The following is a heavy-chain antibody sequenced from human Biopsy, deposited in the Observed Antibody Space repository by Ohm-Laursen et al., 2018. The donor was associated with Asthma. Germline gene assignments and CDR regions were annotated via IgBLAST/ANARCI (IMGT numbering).Heavy chain of an antibody. V-gene: IGHV1-69*01. CDR2: INSVFGTT. J-gene: IGHJ4*02. CDR1: GGTFNTYV. Sequence: SAGKVSCKSLGGTFNTYVIGWVRQAPGQGLEWMGGINSVFGTTSYPQKFRDRVTITADDSTSTVYMELSSLRSEDTAVYYCARKAGSCISRTCYSLDFWGQGTLVTVSS. CDR3: ARKAGSCISRTCYSLDF. D-gene: IGHD2-2*01.